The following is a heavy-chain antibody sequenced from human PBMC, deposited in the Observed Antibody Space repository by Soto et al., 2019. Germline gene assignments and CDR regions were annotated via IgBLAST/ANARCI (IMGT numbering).Heavy chain of an antibody. Sequence: EVQLLESGGGLVQPGGSLRLSCAASGFTFSSYTMSWARQAPGKGLQWISAVSGSGGGTYYADSVKGRFTISRDNSKDTLYLQMNNLRAEDTAVYYCAKPPDYNWNDYWGQGTLVTVSS. CDR1: GFTFSSYT. CDR2: VSGSGGGT. J-gene: IGHJ4*02. V-gene: IGHV3-23*01. CDR3: AKPPDYNWNDY. D-gene: IGHD1-20*01.